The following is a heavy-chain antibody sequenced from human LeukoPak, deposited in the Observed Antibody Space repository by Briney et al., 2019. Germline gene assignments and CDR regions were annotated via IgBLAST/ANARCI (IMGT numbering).Heavy chain of an antibody. J-gene: IGHJ4*02. CDR1: GGSISSYY. CDR3: ARDEAYSSSFVFDY. V-gene: IGHV4-4*07. D-gene: IGHD6-6*01. Sequence: SETLSLTCTVSGGSISSYYWSWIRQPAGKGLEWIGRIYTSGSTNYNPSLKSRVTMSVGTPKNQLSLKLSSVTAADTAVCYCARDEAYSSSFVFDYWGQGTLVTVSS. CDR2: IYTSGST.